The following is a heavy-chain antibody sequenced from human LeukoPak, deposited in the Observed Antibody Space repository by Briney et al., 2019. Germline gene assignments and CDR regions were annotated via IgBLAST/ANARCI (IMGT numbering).Heavy chain of an antibody. CDR2: ISYDGSNK. CDR1: GFTFSSYA. Sequence: RSLSLSCAASGFTFSSYALHWVGQAPGKGLEWVAVISYDGSNKYYADSVKGRFTISRDNSKNTLYLQMNSLRAEDTAVYYCAREMFDPWGQGTLVTVSS. J-gene: IGHJ5*02. V-gene: IGHV3-30*04. CDR3: AREMFDP.